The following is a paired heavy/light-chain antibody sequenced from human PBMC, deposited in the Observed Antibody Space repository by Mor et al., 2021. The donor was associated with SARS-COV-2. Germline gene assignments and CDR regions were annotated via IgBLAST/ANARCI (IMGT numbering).Light chain of an antibody. CDR2: QDI. CDR1: ELGNKY. CDR3: QAWDSSIVV. J-gene: IGLJ2*01. Sequence: SYELTQPPSVSVSPGQTASITCSGDELGNKYAYWYQQKPGQSPVLVIYQDIKRPSGIPERFSGSNSGNTATLTISGTQAMDGADYYCQAWDSSIVVFGGGTKLTVL. V-gene: IGLV3-1*01.
Heavy chain of an antibody. Sequence: QVQLVESGGGVVQPGRSLRLSCAASGFTFSTYAMHWVRQAPGKGLEWVAFISYDGSHKYYADSVKGRFTSSRDNSKNTLFLQMNSLRAEDTAVYFCARDSSDTVTTIRDYDDFVRSSLDYWGQGTLVTVSS. J-gene: IGHJ4*02. CDR2: ISYDGSHK. CDR3: ARDSSDTVTTIRDYDDFVRSSLDY. V-gene: IGHV3-30*04. CDR1: GFTFSTYA. D-gene: IGHD5-12*01.